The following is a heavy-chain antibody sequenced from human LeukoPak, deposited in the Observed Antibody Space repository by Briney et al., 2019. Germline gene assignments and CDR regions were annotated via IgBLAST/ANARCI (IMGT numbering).Heavy chain of an antibody. CDR2: IKQDGSEK. V-gene: IGHV3-7*03. D-gene: IGHD7-27*01. CDR3: ALTGSGVYYYYMDV. J-gene: IGHJ6*03. CDR1: GFTFSSYW. Sequence: PGGSLRLSCAASGFTFSSYWMSWVRQAPGKGLEWVANIKQDGSEKYYVDSVKGRFTISRDNSKNTLYLQMNSLRAEDTAVYYCALTGSGVYYYYMDVWGKGTTVTVSS.